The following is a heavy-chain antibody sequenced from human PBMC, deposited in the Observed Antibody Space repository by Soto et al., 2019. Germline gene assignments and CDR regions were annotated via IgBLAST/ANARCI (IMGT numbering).Heavy chain of an antibody. V-gene: IGHV5-51*01. D-gene: IGHD6-13*01. J-gene: IGHJ6*02. Sequence: PGESLKISCKGSGYSFTSYWIGWVRQMPGKGLEWMGIIYPGDSDTRYSPSFQGQVTISADKSISTAYLQWSSLKASDTAMYYCARQRGYSSSWYAYYYYGMDVWGQGTTVNVSS. CDR3: ARQRGYSSSWYAYYYYGMDV. CDR1: GYSFTSYW. CDR2: IYPGDSDT.